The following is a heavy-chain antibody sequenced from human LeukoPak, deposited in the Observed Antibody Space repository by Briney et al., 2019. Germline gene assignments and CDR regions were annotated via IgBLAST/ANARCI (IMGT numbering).Heavy chain of an antibody. CDR1: GYTFTGYY. J-gene: IGHJ5*02. CDR2: INPNSGGT. D-gene: IGHD3-10*01. CDR3: ARDLYGSGSYLFDP. V-gene: IGHV1-2*02. Sequence: AASVKVSCKASGYTFTGYYMHWVRQAPGQGLEWMGWINPNSGGTNYAQKFQGRVTMTRDTSISTAYMELSRLRSDDTAVYYCARDLYGSGSYLFDPWGQGTLVTVSS.